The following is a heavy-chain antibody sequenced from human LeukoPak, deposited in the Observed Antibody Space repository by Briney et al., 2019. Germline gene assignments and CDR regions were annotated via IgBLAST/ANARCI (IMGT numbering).Heavy chain of an antibody. J-gene: IGHJ4*02. CDR1: GFTFSSYA. CDR3: AXYGGHXSGGTCYSDH. CDR2: VIGSGDST. V-gene: IGHV3-23*01. D-gene: IGHD2-15*01. Sequence: PGGSLRLSCAASGFTFSSYAMSWVRQAPGKGLERVSTVIGSGDSTYYAGSVKGRCAISRDNSRNTLYVQVNILRADDTGVHYTAXYGGHXSGGTCYSDHWGQGTLVTVSS.